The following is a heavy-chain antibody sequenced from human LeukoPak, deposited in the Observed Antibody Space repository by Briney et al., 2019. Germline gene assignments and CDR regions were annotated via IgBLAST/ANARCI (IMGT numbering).Heavy chain of an antibody. J-gene: IGHJ4*02. V-gene: IGHV3-7*04. CDR1: GFNFSGSQ. CDR2: VYQDGTEK. CDR3: VRGAWYFQY. Sequence: GGSLRLACGASGFNFSGSQMTWVRQAPGKGLEWVATVYQDGTEKHFLDSVEGRFTISRDNAKKSVYLQMSSLRPEDTAVYFCVRGAWYFQYWGQGTLVTVSS. D-gene: IGHD3-16*01.